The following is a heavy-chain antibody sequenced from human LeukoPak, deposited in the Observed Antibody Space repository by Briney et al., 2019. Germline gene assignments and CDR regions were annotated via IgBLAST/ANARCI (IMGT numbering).Heavy chain of an antibody. Sequence: GRSLRLSCAASGFTFDDYAMHWVRQAPGKGLEWVSGISWNSGSIGYADSVKGRFTISRDNAKNSLYLQMDSLRAEDTALYYCAKDIWSGGLHAFDIWGQGTMVTVSS. CDR1: GFTFDDYA. CDR3: AKDIWSGGLHAFDI. J-gene: IGHJ3*02. CDR2: ISWNSGSI. V-gene: IGHV3-9*01. D-gene: IGHD3-10*01.